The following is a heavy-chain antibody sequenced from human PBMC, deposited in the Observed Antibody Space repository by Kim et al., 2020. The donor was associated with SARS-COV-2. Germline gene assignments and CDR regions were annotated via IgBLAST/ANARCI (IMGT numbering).Heavy chain of an antibody. CDR3: ARSTVVAYYFDY. CDR1: GYTFTSYY. J-gene: IGHJ4*02. V-gene: IGHV1-46*01. CDR2: INPSGGST. D-gene: IGHD2-15*01. Sequence: ASVKVSCKASGYTFTSYYMHWVRQAPGQGLEWMGIINPSGGSTSYAQNFQGRVTMTRDTSTSTVYMELSSLRSEDTAVYYCARSTVVAYYFDYWGQGTLVTVSS.